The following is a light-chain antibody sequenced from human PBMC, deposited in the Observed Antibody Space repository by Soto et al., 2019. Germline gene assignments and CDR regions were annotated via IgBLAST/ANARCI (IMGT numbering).Light chain of an antibody. Sequence: DIQMTQSPSTLSASVGDRVTITCRASQSISSWLAWYQQKPGKAPKLLIYDASSLESGVPSRFSGSGSGTEFTLTISSLQPDDFATYYRQQYNSYTFGQGTKV. J-gene: IGKJ1*01. CDR3: QQYNSYT. V-gene: IGKV1-5*01. CDR2: DAS. CDR1: QSISSW.